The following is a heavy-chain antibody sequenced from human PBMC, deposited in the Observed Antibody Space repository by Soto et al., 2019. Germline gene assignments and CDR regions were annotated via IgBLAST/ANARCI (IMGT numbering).Heavy chain of an antibody. D-gene: IGHD2-2*01. Sequence: GASVKVSCKASGGTFSSYAISWVRQAPGQGLEWMGWISAYNGNTNYAQKLQGRVTMTTDTSTSTAYMELRSLRSDDTAVYYCASDCSSTSCYADLDYYYYGMDVWGQGTTVTVSS. CDR1: GGTFSSYA. J-gene: IGHJ6*02. CDR3: ASDCSSTSCYADLDYYYYGMDV. CDR2: ISAYNGNT. V-gene: IGHV1-18*01.